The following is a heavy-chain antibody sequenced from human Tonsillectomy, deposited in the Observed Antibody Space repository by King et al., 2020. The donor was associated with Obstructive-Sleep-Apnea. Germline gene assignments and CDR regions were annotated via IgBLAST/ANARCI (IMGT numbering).Heavy chain of an antibody. CDR2: IYSGGST. J-gene: IGHJ4*02. V-gene: IGHV3-66*01. CDR1: GFIVSSNY. Sequence: QLVQSGGGLVQPGGSLRLSCAASGFIVSSNYMSWVRQAPGKGLEWVSVIYSGGSTYYADSVKDRFTISRDNSKNTVYLQMNSLRAEDTAVYYCASGVRYIDWLFYTKHDYWGQGTLVTVSS. CDR3: ASGVRYIDWLFYTKHDY. D-gene: IGHD3-9*01.